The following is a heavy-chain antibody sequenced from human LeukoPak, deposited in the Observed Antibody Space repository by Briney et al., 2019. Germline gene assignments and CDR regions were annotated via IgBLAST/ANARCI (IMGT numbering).Heavy chain of an antibody. Sequence: PSETLSLTCAVSGYSISSGYYWGWIRQPPGKGLEWIGSIYHSGSTYYNPSLKSRVTISVDTSKNQFSLKLSSVTAADTAVYYCASIDFWSGYPNWFDPWGQGTLVTASS. CDR2: IYHSGST. CDR1: GYSISSGYY. D-gene: IGHD3-3*01. J-gene: IGHJ5*02. CDR3: ASIDFWSGYPNWFDP. V-gene: IGHV4-38-2*01.